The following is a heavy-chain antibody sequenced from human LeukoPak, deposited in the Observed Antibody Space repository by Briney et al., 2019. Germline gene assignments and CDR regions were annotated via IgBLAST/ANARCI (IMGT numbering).Heavy chain of an antibody. CDR1: GFTFSSYA. CDR3: ARRGSGSEVGGYFDY. V-gene: IGHV4-34*01. CDR2: INHSGST. Sequence: GSLRLSCAASGFTFSSYAMSWIRQPPGKGLEWIGEINHSGSTNYNPSLKSRVTISVDTSKNQFSLKLSSVTAADTAVYYCARRGSGSEVGGYFDYWGQGTLVTVSS. D-gene: IGHD3-10*01. J-gene: IGHJ4*02.